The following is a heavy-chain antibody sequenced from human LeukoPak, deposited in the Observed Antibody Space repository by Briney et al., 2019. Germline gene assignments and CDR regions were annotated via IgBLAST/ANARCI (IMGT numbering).Heavy chain of an antibody. D-gene: IGHD3-3*01. V-gene: IGHV1-8*01. CDR3: AREVGGITIFGVVMRAFDY. CDR1: GYTFTSYD. CDR2: MNPNSGNT. J-gene: IGHJ4*02. Sequence: ASVKVSCKDSGYTFTSYDINWVRQATGQGLEWMGSMNPNSGNTGYAQKFQGRVTMTRNTSISTAYMELSSLRSEDTAVYYCAREVGGITIFGVVMRAFDYWGQGTLVTVSS.